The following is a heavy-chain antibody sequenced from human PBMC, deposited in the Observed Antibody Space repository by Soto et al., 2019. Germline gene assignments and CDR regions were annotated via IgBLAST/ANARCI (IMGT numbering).Heavy chain of an antibody. D-gene: IGHD2-15*01. CDR1: DYTFISYG. V-gene: IGHV1-18*01. CDR3: SRASYWRAGTCTTWAHP. CDR2: IDISIGHT. J-gene: IGHJ5*02. Sequence: QVQLVQSGVEVNKPGASVKVSCKASDYTFISYGITWVRQAPGQGLEWVGWIDISIGHTNYAQKFRGRVSMTADTSADTAYLEATVVTTVDTAVYYCSRASYWRAGTCTTWAHPRVPGTLVTVSS.